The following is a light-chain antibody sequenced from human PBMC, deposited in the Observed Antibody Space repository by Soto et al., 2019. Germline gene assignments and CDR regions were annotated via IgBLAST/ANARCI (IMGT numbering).Light chain of an antibody. J-gene: IGLJ1*01. CDR3: AAWDHSLRAYV. CDR1: SSNIGSNY. CDR2: RSN. V-gene: IGLV1-47*01. Sequence: QSVRTQPPSTSGTPGQRVIIACSGSSSNIGSNYVYWYQHLPETAPKVLIYRSNQRPSGVPDRFSGSKSGTSASLAISGLRSEDEAYYYCAAWDHSLRAYVFGTRTTATVL.